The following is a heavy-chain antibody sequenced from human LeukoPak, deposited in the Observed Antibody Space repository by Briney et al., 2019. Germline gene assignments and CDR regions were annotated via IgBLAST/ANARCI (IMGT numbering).Heavy chain of an antibody. D-gene: IGHD1-26*01. CDR3: ARGGVVGAFDY. V-gene: IGHV3-48*01. J-gene: IGHJ4*02. CDR1: GFTFSSYS. CDR2: ISSSSSTI. Sequence: GGSLRLSCAASGFTFSSYSMNWVRQAPGKGLEWVSYISSSSSTIYYADSVKGRFTISRDNSKNTLYLQMNSLRAEDTAVYYCARGGVVGAFDYWGQGTLVTVSS.